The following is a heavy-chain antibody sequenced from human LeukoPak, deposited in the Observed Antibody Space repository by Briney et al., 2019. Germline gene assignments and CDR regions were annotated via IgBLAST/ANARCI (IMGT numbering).Heavy chain of an antibody. CDR2: VYYSGTT. CDR1: GGSISYYY. D-gene: IGHD4/OR15-4a*01. Sequence: TSETLSLTCTVSGGSISYYYWSWIRQSPGKGLEWIGYVYYSGTTNYNSSLKSRVTISVDTSKNQFSLQLRSVTAADTAVYYCAREDPQTRVPEGMDVWGQGTTVTVSS. V-gene: IGHV4-59*01. CDR3: AREDPQTRVPEGMDV. J-gene: IGHJ6*02.